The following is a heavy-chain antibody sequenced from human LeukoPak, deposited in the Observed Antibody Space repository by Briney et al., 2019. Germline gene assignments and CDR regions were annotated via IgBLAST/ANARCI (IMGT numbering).Heavy chain of an antibody. CDR3: ATHTTMPL. CDR1: GYTFTGDY. CDR2: INPNSGGT. D-gene: IGHD5-18*01. V-gene: IGHV1-2*02. J-gene: IGHJ4*02. Sequence: ASVKVSRKASGYTFTGDYVHWVRQAPGQGLEWMGWINPNSGGTDYAQKFQGRVTLTSDTSISTVYMELSSLRSNDTAVYYCATHTTMPLWGQGTLVTVSS.